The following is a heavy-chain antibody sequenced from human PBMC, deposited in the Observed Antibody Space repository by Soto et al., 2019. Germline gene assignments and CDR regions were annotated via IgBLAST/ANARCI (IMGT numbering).Heavy chain of an antibody. V-gene: IGHV3-74*01. CDR1: GFTFSNYW. J-gene: IGHJ2*01. CDR3: ARGIDVYFDL. CDR2: INSDESSR. Sequence: EVQLVESGGDLVQPGGSLSLSCVASGFTFSNYWMHWVRQAPGKGLEWVSRINSDESSRSYADSVKGRFISSRDNDKKSLSLEIISLRAEDTAVYYCARGIDVYFDLWGRGTLLTVSS. D-gene: IGHD3-16*01.